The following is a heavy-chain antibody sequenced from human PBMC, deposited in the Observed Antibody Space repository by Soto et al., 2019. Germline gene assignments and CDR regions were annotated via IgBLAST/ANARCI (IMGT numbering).Heavy chain of an antibody. CDR3: ATEETGPFGGAQVY. D-gene: IGHD3-16*01. J-gene: IGHJ4*02. V-gene: IGHV4-39*01. Sequence: QLQLQESGPGLVKPSETLSLICTVSGGSISSTSHYWGWIRQSPGKGLEWIGSIYYTGSTFYNPSLTSRITISRDMSKNQYSLKLSSVTAAVTAVYYCATEETGPFGGAQVYWGQGTLVTVSS. CDR1: GGSISSTSHY. CDR2: IYYTGST.